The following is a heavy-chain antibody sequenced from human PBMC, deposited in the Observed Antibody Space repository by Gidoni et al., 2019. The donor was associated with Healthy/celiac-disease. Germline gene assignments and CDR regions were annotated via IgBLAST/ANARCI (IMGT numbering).Heavy chain of an antibody. V-gene: IGHV3-30*18. CDR3: AKDMVIWFGELLSYYYYYGMDV. J-gene: IGHJ6*02. Sequence: QVQLVESGGGVVQPGRSLRRSCAASGFTFSSYGMPWVRQAPGKGLEWVAGISYDGSNKYYADSVKGRFTISRDNSKNTLYLQMNSLRAEDTAVYYCAKDMVIWFGELLSYYYYYGMDVWGQGTTVTVSS. CDR2: ISYDGSNK. CDR1: GFTFSSYG. D-gene: IGHD3-10*01.